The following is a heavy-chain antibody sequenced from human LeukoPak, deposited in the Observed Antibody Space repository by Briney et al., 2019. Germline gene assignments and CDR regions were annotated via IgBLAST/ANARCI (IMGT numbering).Heavy chain of an antibody. CDR3: ATSGSGWPPNAFDI. J-gene: IGHJ3*02. Sequence: ASVKVSCKVSGYALTELSMHWVRQAPGKGLEWMGGFDPEDGETIYAQKFQGRVTMTEDTSTDTAYMELSSLRSEDTAVYYCATSGSGWPPNAFDIWGKGTMVTVSS. CDR2: FDPEDGET. CDR1: GYALTELS. D-gene: IGHD6-19*01. V-gene: IGHV1-24*01.